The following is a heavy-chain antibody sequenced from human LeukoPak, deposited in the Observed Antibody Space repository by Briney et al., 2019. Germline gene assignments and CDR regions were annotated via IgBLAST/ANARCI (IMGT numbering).Heavy chain of an antibody. J-gene: IGHJ5*02. D-gene: IGHD5-18*01. Sequence: PSETLSLTYTVSGGSISSYYWSWIRQPPGKGLEWIGYIYYSGSTNYNPSLKSRVTISVDTSKNQFSLKLSSVTAADTAVYYCARVYSDTAMVTGGEWFDPWGQGTLVTVSS. CDR3: ARVYSDTAMVTGGEWFDP. CDR1: GGSISSYY. V-gene: IGHV4-59*01. CDR2: IYYSGST.